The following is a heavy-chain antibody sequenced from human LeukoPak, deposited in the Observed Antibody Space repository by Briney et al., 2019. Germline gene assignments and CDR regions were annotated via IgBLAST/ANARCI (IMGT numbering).Heavy chain of an antibody. CDR1: GFTFSDYY. V-gene: IGHV3-11*01. Sequence: PGGSLRLSCAASGFTFSDYYMTWIRQAPGKGLEWISYISSGDGPTYYADSVKGRFTISRDNVKNSLFLQMNSLRVEDTAVYYCTRRYYHDSSGSYRNDYWAREPWSLSPQ. J-gene: IGHJ4*02. CDR3: TRRYYHDSSGSYRNDY. D-gene: IGHD3-22*01. CDR2: ISSGDGPT.